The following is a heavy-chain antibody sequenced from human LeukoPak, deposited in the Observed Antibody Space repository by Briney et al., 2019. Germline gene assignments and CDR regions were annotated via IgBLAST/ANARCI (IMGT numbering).Heavy chain of an antibody. CDR2: ISGSGGST. D-gene: IGHD6-19*01. CDR1: GFTFSNYA. Sequence: GGSLRLSCAASGFTFSNYAMNWVRQAPGKGLEWVSAISGSGGSTYYADSVKGRFTISRDNSKNTLYLQMNSLRAEDTAVYYCASWPVGWYGEDSWGQGTLVTVSS. CDR3: ASWPVGWYGEDS. V-gene: IGHV3-23*01. J-gene: IGHJ4*02.